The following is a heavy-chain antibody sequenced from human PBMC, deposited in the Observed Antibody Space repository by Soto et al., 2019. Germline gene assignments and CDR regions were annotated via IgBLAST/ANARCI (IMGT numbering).Heavy chain of an antibody. CDR2: ISAYNGNT. Sequence: ASVKVSCKASGYTFTSDGISWVRQAPGQGLEWMGWISAYNGNTNYAQKLQGRVTMTTDTSTSTAYMELRGLRSDDTAVYYCARAGDYYDSSGYLVYWGQGTLVTVSS. J-gene: IGHJ4*02. CDR3: ARAGDYYDSSGYLVY. CDR1: GYTFTSDG. D-gene: IGHD3-22*01. V-gene: IGHV1-18*01.